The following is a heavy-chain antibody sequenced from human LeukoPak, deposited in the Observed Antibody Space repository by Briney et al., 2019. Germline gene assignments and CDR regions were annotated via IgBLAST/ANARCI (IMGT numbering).Heavy chain of an antibody. Sequence: PGGSLRLSCAASGFTFSNAWMSWDRQAPGKGLEWVGRIKSKTDGGTTDYAAPVKGRFTISRDDSKNTLYLQMNSLKTEDTAVYHCTTDPSKCSSTSCYGNWFDPWGQGTLVTVSS. J-gene: IGHJ5*02. D-gene: IGHD2-2*01. CDR1: GFTFSNAW. CDR3: TTDPSKCSSTSCYGNWFDP. CDR2: IKSKTDGGTT. V-gene: IGHV3-15*01.